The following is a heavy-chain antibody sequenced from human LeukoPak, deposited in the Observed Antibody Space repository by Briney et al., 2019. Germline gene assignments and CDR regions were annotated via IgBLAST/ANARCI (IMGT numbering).Heavy chain of an antibody. Sequence: GRSLRLSCAASGFTFSSYGMHWVRQAPGKGLEWVAVIRYDGSNKYYADSVKGRFTISRDNSKNTLYLQMNSLRAEDTAVYYCAKDLNYYYMDVWGKGTTVTVSS. CDR1: GFTFSSYG. CDR3: AKDLNYYYMDV. V-gene: IGHV3-33*06. J-gene: IGHJ6*03. CDR2: IRYDGSNK.